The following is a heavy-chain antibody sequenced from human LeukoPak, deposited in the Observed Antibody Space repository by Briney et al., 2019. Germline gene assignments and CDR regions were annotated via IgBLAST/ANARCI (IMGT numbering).Heavy chain of an antibody. CDR2: ISYDGSNK. Sequence: GGSLRLSCAASGFTFSSYAMHWVRQAPGKGLEWVAVISYDGSNKYYADSVKGRFTISRDNSKNTLYLQMNSLRAEDTAVYHCASGLRYGDAFDIWGQGTMVTVSS. CDR1: GFTFSSYA. D-gene: IGHD1-1*01. CDR3: ASGLRYGDAFDI. V-gene: IGHV3-30-3*01. J-gene: IGHJ3*02.